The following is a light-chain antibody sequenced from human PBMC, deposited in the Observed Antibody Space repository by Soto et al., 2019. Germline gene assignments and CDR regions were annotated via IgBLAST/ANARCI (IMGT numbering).Light chain of an antibody. CDR2: GVA. V-gene: IGKV1-39*01. CDR3: QQSYTAPSIT. J-gene: IGKJ5*01. Sequence: DIQMTQSPSTLSGSVGHRVTITCRASQTISSCLAWYQQKPGKAPTLLIYGVARLQGGVPSRFSGSGSGTDFTLSISSLQPEDFATYYCQQSYTAPSITFGQGTRLEI. CDR1: QTISSC.